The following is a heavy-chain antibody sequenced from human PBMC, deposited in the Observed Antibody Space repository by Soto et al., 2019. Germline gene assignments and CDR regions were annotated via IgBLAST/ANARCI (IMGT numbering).Heavy chain of an antibody. CDR3: ANGQNIVATAGYYYGMDV. V-gene: IGHV3-23*01. J-gene: IGHJ6*02. D-gene: IGHD5-12*01. Sequence: GGSLRLSCAASGFTFSSYAMSWVRQAPGKGLEWVSAISGSGGSTYYADSVKGRFTISRDNSKNTLYLQMDSLRAEDTAVYYCANGQNIVATAGYYYGMDVWGQGTTVTVSS. CDR1: GFTFSSYA. CDR2: ISGSGGST.